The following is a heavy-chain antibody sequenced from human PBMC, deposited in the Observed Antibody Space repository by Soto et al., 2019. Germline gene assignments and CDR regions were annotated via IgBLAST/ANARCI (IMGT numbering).Heavy chain of an antibody. CDR2: ISHSGIT. CDR3: ARVRYDRSGFDH. V-gene: IGHV4-4*02. Sequence: QVQLQESGPGLVRPSGALSVTCAVSGYSISRSHWWSWVRQSPGKGLEWIGEISHSGITNYNPPLKSRVTSSGDKSKNQLSLKLTSVTAADTAVYYCARVRYDRSGFDHWGQGTLVSVSS. D-gene: IGHD3-22*01. CDR1: GYSISRSHW. J-gene: IGHJ4*02.